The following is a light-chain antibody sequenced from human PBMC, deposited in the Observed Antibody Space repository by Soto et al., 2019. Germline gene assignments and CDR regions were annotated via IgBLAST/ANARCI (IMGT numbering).Light chain of an antibody. V-gene: IGKV3-11*01. Sequence: DIVLTQSPATLSFSPGDRATLSCRASQSVSSYLAWYQQKPGQAPRLLIYDASNRATGIPARFSGSGSGTDFTLTISSREPEDVADYYCQQRSNWPYTFGHGTKHEIK. CDR2: DAS. CDR1: QSVSSY. CDR3: QQRSNWPYT. J-gene: IGKJ2*01.